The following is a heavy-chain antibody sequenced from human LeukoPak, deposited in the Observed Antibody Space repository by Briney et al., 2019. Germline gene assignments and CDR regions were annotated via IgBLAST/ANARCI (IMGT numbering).Heavy chain of an antibody. J-gene: IGHJ4*02. CDR1: GYTFTGYY. D-gene: IGHD3-22*01. V-gene: IGHV1-2*02. Sequence: GASVKVSCKASGYTFTGYYMHWVRQAPGQGLEWMGWINPNSGGTNYAQKFQGRVTMTRDTSISTAYMELSRLRSDDTAVYYCARVRFEFNSSGYYYVYWGQGTLVTVSS. CDR2: INPNSGGT. CDR3: ARVRFEFNSSGYYYVY.